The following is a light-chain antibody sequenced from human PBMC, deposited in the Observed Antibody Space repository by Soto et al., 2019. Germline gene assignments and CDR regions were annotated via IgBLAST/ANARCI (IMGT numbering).Light chain of an antibody. V-gene: IGKV3-15*01. CDR1: QSVSSN. CDR3: QQYNNWPLT. Sequence: EIVMTQSPATLSVSPGERATLSCRASQSVSSNLAWYQQKPGQAPRLLIYGASTRATGIPARFSGSGSGTEFTLTISSLQSEDFAVYYCQQYNNWPLTFGGWTKGEIK. CDR2: GAS. J-gene: IGKJ4*01.